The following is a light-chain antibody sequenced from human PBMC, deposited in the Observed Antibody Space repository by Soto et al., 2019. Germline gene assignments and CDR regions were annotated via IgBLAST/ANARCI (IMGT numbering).Light chain of an antibody. CDR3: MQATQSRT. V-gene: IGKV2-24*01. CDR2: QVS. CDR1: QSLVYSDGNSY. Sequence: DIVLTQTPLSSSVTLGQPASISCRSSQSLVYSDGNSYLSWLQQRPGQPLRLLIYQVSERFSGVPDRFSGSGAGTDFTLKISRVEPEDVGVYYCMQATQSRTFGQGTRLEIK. J-gene: IGKJ5*01.